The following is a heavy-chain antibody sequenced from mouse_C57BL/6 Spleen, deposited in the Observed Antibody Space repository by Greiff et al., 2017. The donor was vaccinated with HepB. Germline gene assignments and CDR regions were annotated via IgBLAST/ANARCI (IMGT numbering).Heavy chain of an antibody. V-gene: IGHV1-62-2*01. D-gene: IGHD1-1*01. CDR1: GYTFTEYT. CDR3: ARHEDDYGSSYRAMDY. Sequence: VQGVESGAELVKPGASVKLSCKASGYTFTEYTIHWVKQRSGQGLEWIGWFYPGSGSIKYNEKFKDKATLTADKSSSTVYMELSRLTSEDSAVYFCARHEDDYGSSYRAMDYWGQGTSVTVSS. CDR2: FYPGSGSI. J-gene: IGHJ4*01.